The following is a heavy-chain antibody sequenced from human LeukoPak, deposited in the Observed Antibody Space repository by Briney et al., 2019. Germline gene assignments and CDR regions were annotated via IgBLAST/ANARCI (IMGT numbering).Heavy chain of an antibody. CDR1: GFTVSSYS. J-gene: IGHJ4*02. D-gene: IGHD6-13*01. CDR2: ISSSSSYI. V-gene: IGHV3-21*01. CDR3: ARERRGSSWPIFDY. Sequence: GGSLRLSCAASGFTVSSYSMNWVRQAPGKGLEWVSSISSSSSYIYYADSVKGRFTISRDNAKNSLYLQMNSLRAEDTAVYYCARERRGSSWPIFDYWGQGTLVTVSS.